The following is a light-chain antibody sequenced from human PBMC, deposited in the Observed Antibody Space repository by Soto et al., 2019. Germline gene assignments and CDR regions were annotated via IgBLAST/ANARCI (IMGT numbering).Light chain of an antibody. V-gene: IGKV3-11*01. CDR3: QQRSNWPPAT. J-gene: IGKJ4*01. CDR1: QNVSSY. Sequence: EIVLTQSPATLSLSPGERATLSCRASQNVSSYLAWYQQKSGQAPRLLIYDASNRATGIPARFSGSGSGTDFTLTISSLEPEDFAVYYCQQRSNWPPATFDRGTRWRSN. CDR2: DAS.